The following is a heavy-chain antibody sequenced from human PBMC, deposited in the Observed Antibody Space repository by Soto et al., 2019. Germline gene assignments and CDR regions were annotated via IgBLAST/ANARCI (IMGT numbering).Heavy chain of an antibody. CDR3: AMVDNYVTPTPQDV. V-gene: IGHV1-18*01. D-gene: IGHD3-16*01. Sequence: QVQLVQSGDEVRKPGSSVKVSCKASGYIFVNYGIAWVRQAPGQGLEWMGWISPYSGNTHYASKVQGRLTMTTDTSTSTAYLELESLPSAETAVYYCAMVDNYVTPTPQDVWGQGTTVTVSS. CDR2: ISPYSGNT. CDR1: GYIFVNYG. J-gene: IGHJ6*02.